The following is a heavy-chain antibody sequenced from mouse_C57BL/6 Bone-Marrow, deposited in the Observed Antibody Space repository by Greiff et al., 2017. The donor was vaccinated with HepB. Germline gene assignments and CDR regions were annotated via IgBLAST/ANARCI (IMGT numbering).Heavy chain of an antibody. D-gene: IGHD1-1*01. CDR3: AREDYYGSLDV. Sequence: EVQRVESGAELVKPGASVKLSCTASGFNIKDYYMPWVKQRTEQGLEWIGRIDPEDGETKYAPKFQGKATITADTSSNTAYLQHSSLTSEDTAVYYCAREDYYGSLDVWGTGTTVTVSS. CDR2: IDPEDGET. V-gene: IGHV14-2*01. J-gene: IGHJ1*03. CDR1: GFNIKDYY.